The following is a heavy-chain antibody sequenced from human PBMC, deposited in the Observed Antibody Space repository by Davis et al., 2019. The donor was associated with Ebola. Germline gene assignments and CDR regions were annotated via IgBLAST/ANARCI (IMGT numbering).Heavy chain of an antibody. CDR2: IYYSGST. V-gene: IGHV4-59*12. CDR3: AITFIAVADGGAFDI. D-gene: IGHD6-19*01. J-gene: IGHJ3*02. Sequence: SETLSLTCTVSGGSISSYYWSWIRQPPGKGLEWIGYIYYSGSTNYNPSLKSRVTISVDTSKNQFSLKLSSVTAADTAVYYCAITFIAVADGGAFDIWGQGTMVTVSS. CDR1: GGSISSYY.